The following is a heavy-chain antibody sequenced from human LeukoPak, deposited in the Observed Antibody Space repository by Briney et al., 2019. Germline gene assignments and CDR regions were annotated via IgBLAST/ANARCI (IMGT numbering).Heavy chain of an antibody. CDR1: GFTFSSYA. CDR2: ISGSGGST. Sequence: GGSLRLSCAASGFTFSSYAMNWVRQTPGKGLEWVSSISGSGGSTYYADSVKGRFTISRDNSKNTLYLQMNSLRAEDTAVYYCAKDLLSYYYDSSGFGPWGQGTLVTVSS. V-gene: IGHV3-23*01. J-gene: IGHJ5*02. D-gene: IGHD3-22*01. CDR3: AKDLLSYYYDSSGFGP.